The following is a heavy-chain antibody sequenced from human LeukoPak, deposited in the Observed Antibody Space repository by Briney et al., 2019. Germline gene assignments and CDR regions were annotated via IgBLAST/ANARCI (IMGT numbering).Heavy chain of an antibody. V-gene: IGHV3-23*01. J-gene: IGHJ6*03. D-gene: IGHD5-12*01. CDR2: VSSSSTTI. Sequence: PVQPLDSPSVVSSSSTTIHYADSVKGRFTISRDNSKNTLYLQMNSLRAEDTAVYYCAKESVDIVATIGQYYYYMDVWGKGTTVTISS. CDR3: AKESVDIVATIGQYYYYMDV.